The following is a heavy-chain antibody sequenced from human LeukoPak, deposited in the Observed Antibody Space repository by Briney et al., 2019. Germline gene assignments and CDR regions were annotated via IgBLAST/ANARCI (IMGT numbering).Heavy chain of an antibody. V-gene: IGHV3-21*01. Sequence: HPGGSLRLSCAASGFTFSSYSMNWVRQAPGKGLEWDSSISSSSSYIYYADSVKGRFTISRDNAKNSLYPQMNSLRAEDTAVYYCARGGELGDDFDYWGQGTLVTVSS. CDR2: ISSSSSYI. CDR1: GFTFSSYS. D-gene: IGHD7-27*01. CDR3: ARGGELGDDFDY. J-gene: IGHJ4*02.